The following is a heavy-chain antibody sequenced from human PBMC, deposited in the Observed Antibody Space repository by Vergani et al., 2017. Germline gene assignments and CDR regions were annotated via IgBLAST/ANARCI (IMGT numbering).Heavy chain of an antibody. CDR1: GFSFNSYW. Sequence: DVHLAESGGGFFQPGGSLRLSCSASGFSFNSYWMHWVRQVPGKGLLWVSLISWDGGSTYYADSVKGRFTISRDNSKNSLYLQMNSLRTEDTALYYCAKDIGVTTYYGMDVWGQGTTVTVSS. CDR3: AKDIGVTTYYGMDV. V-gene: IGHV3-43*02. CDR2: ISWDGGST. J-gene: IGHJ6*02. D-gene: IGHD4-17*01.